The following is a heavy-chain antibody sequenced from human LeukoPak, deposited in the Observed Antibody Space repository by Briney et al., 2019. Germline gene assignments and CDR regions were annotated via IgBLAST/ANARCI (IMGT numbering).Heavy chain of an antibody. J-gene: IGHJ4*02. Sequence: PGGSLRLSCVASGFTLRDYMSWIRQAPGKGLEWISYISRSGDIRYYADSVKGRFTISRDNSKNTLYLQMNSLRAEDTAVYYCANYVAAADTFDYWGQGTLVTVSS. CDR3: ANYVAAADTFDY. V-gene: IGHV3-23*01. D-gene: IGHD6-13*01. CDR2: ISRSGDIR. CDR1: GFTLRDY.